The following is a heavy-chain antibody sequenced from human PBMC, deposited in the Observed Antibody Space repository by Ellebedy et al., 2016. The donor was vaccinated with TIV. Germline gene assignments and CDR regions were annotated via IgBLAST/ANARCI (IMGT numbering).Heavy chain of an antibody. D-gene: IGHD3-22*01. CDR3: ARPSVSTGYYQFDF. V-gene: IGHV3-7*03. CDR1: EFTVSNYW. CDR2: MKQDGREE. Sequence: GESLKISCAASEFTVSNYWMNWVRQAPGKGLEWVANMKQDGREEYYVDSVKGRFIISRDNAKNSLYLQMNSLRAEDTAVYYCARPSVSTGYYQFDFWGQGALVTVSS. J-gene: IGHJ4*02.